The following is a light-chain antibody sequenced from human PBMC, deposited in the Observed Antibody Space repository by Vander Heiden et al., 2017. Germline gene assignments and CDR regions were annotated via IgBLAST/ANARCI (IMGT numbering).Light chain of an antibody. CDR1: RGISTI. Sequence: DIQMTESPPSLPTPVVDTRTTTSPASRGISTILDCYPQSPGQAHQLLIYAAYTLHSGVPSRFSGGGAGTDFTITSSGLQPEDVATYYCQKYNRGVTFGPGTKVELK. CDR2: AAY. CDR3: QKYNRGVT. V-gene: IGKV1-27*01. J-gene: IGKJ3*01.